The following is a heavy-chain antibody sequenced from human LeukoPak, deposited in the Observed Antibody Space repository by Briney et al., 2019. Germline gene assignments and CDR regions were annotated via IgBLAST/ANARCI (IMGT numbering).Heavy chain of an antibody. CDR3: ARDPMAGDY. J-gene: IGHJ4*02. D-gene: IGHD6-19*01. CDR2: ISSGSSHT. Sequence: GGSLRLSCAASGFTFSSYSMNWVRQAPGKGLEWVSSISSGSSHTYYADSMKGRFTISRDNAKNSLYLQMNSLRAEDTAVYYCARDPMAGDYWGQGTLVTVSS. V-gene: IGHV3-21*01. CDR1: GFTFSSYS.